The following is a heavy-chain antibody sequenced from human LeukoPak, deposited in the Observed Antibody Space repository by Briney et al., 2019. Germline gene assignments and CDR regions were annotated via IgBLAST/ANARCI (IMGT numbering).Heavy chain of an antibody. V-gene: IGHV3-74*01. CDR3: VRGNDYGGPHY. Sequence: GGSLRLSCAVTGFTFSSYWMHWVRQAPGKGLVWVSRIDRDGSRINYADSVKGRFTISRDNGKNTLFLQMNSLRAEDAAVYYCVRGNDYGGPHYWGQGTLVTVPS. CDR2: IDRDGSRI. D-gene: IGHD4-23*01. J-gene: IGHJ4*02. CDR1: GFTFSSYW.